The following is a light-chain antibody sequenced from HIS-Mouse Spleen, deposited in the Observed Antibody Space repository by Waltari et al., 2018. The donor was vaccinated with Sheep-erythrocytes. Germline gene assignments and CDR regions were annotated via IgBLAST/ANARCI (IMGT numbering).Light chain of an antibody. J-gene: IGLJ1*01. Sequence: QSALTQPRSVSGSPGQSVTISCTGTSSDGGGSNFVSWYQQHPGKAPKLMIYDVSKRPSGVPDRFSGSKSGNTASLTISGLQAEDEADYYCCSYAGSYNHVFATGTKVTVL. CDR2: DVS. CDR3: CSYAGSYNHV. V-gene: IGLV2-11*01. CDR1: SSDGGGSNF.